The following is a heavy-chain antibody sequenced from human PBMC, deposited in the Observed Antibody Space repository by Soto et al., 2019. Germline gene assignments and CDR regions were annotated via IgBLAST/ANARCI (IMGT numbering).Heavy chain of an antibody. CDR1: GYSFTSYW. CDR2: IYPGDSDT. V-gene: IGHV5-51*01. CDR3: ARRRDCSGGSCINDAFDI. D-gene: IGHD2-15*01. J-gene: IGHJ3*02. Sequence: PGESLKISCKGSGYSFTSYWIGWVRQMPGKGLEWMGMIYPGDSDTRYSPSFQGQVTISADKSISTAYLQWSSLKASDTAMYYCARRRDCSGGSCINDAFDIWGQGTMVTVSS.